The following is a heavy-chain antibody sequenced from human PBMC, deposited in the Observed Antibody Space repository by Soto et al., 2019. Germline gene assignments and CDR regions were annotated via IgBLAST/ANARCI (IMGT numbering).Heavy chain of an antibody. CDR1: GGSISSGGYY. Sequence: QVQLQESGPGLVKPSQTLSLTCTVSGGSISSGGYYWSWIRQHPGQGLEWIRYIYYSGRTYYNPSLKSRVTISVDTSKNQFSLKLSSVTAADTAVYYCARAPLDSRSAHFDYWGQGTLVTVSS. CDR2: IYYSGRT. V-gene: IGHV4-31*03. CDR3: ARAPLDSRSAHFDY. D-gene: IGHD5-12*01. J-gene: IGHJ4*02.